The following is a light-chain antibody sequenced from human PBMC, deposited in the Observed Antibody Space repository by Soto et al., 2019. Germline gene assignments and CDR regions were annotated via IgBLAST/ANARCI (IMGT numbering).Light chain of an antibody. CDR1: SSDVGGYKY. V-gene: IGLV2-14*01. Sequence: QYALTQPASVSGSPGQSITISCTGTSSDVGGYKYVSWYQQHPGKTPKLLIYEVSNRPSGVSSRFSGSKSGNTASLTISGLQAEDEADYYCTSYTSSATGVFGGGTKVTVL. CDR2: EVS. CDR3: TSYTSSATGV. J-gene: IGLJ2*01.